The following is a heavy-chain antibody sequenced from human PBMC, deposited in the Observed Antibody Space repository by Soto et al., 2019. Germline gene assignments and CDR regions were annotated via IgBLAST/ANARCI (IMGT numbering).Heavy chain of an antibody. D-gene: IGHD6-13*01. J-gene: IGHJ5*02. CDR1: GFTFSIYA. CDR3: AKNGRAAAMYDWFDP. CDR2: ISGSGGTT. V-gene: IGHV3-23*01. Sequence: EVQLLESGGGLVQPGGSLRLSCTGSGFTFSIYAMNWVRQAPGKGLECVSTISGSGGTTYYAASVKGRFTISRDNSKNTLYLQMSSLRAEDTAVYYCAKNGRAAAMYDWFDPWGQGTLVTVSS.